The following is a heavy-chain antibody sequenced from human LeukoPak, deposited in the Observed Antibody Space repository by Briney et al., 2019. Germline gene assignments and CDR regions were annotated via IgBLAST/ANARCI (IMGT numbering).Heavy chain of an antibody. Sequence: SGGSLRLSCAASGFTFSDYYMSWIRQAPGKALEWVSYVSSSGSTIYYADSVKGRFTISRDNAKNSLYLQMNSLRAEDTAVYYCAREGYSNPFDYWGQGTLVTVSS. CDR2: VSSSGSTI. J-gene: IGHJ4*02. CDR1: GFTFSDYY. D-gene: IGHD6-13*01. V-gene: IGHV3-11*01. CDR3: AREGYSNPFDY.